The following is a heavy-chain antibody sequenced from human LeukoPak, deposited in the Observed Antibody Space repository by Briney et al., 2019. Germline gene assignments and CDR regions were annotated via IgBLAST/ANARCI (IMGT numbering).Heavy chain of an antibody. V-gene: IGHV1-69*06. CDR3: ARGVATTLKSYFDY. J-gene: IGHJ4*02. CDR1: GYTFTSYG. D-gene: IGHD1-1*01. CDR2: IIPIFGTA. Sequence: ASVKVSCKASGYTFTSYGISWVRQAPGQGLEWMGGIIPIFGTANYAQKLQGRVTISADKSTSTAYMELSSLRSEDTAVYYCARGVATTLKSYFDYWGQGTLVTVSS.